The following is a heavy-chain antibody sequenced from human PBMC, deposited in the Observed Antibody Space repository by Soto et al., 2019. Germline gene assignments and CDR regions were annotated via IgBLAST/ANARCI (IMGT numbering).Heavy chain of an antibody. V-gene: IGHV4-30-2*01. CDR2: IYHSGST. CDR1: GGSISSGGYS. CDR3: ARLTSGYYANFDY. D-gene: IGHD3-22*01. J-gene: IGHJ4*02. Sequence: SETLSLTCAVSGGSISSGGYSWSWIRQPPGKGLEWIGYIYHSGSTYYNPSLKSRVTISVDRSKNQFSLKLSSVTAADTAVYYCARLTSGYYANFDYWGQGTLVTVSS.